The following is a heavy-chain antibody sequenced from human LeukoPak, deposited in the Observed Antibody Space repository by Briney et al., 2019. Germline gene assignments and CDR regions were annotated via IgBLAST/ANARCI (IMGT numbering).Heavy chain of an antibody. CDR2: IIPIFGTA. CDR1: GGTFSSDA. V-gene: IGHV1-69*01. Sequence: VASVKVSCKASGGTFSSDAISWVRQAPGQGLEWMGGIIPIFGTANYAQKFQGRVTITADESTSTAYMELSSLRSEDTAVYYCARVVATFGRPYHFDYWGQGTLVTVSS. CDR3: ARVVATFGRPYHFDY. D-gene: IGHD5-12*01. J-gene: IGHJ4*02.